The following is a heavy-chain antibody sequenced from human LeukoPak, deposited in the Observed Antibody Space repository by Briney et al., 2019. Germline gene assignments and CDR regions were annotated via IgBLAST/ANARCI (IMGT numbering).Heavy chain of an antibody. CDR2: MNPNSGNT. V-gene: IGHV1-8*01. J-gene: IGHJ6*02. Sequence: GASVKVSCKASGYTFTSYDTNWVRQATGQGLEWMGWMNPNSGNTGYAQKFQGRVTMTRNTSISTAYMELSSLRSEDTAVYYCARIRMVRGVIIKSYYYYGMDVWGQGTTVTVSS. CDR3: ARIRMVRGVIIKSYYYYGMDV. CDR1: GYTFTSYD. D-gene: IGHD3-10*01.